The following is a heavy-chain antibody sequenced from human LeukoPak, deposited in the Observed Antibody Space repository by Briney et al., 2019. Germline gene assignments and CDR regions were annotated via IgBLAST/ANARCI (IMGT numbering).Heavy chain of an antibody. V-gene: IGHV4-31*03. Sequence: SETLSLTCTVSGGSISSGGYYWSWVRQHPGKGLEWIGYIYYSGSTYYNPSLKSRVTISVDTSKNQFSLMLSSVTAADTAVYYCAREGRHDSWGQGTLVTVSS. CDR3: AREGRHDS. CDR2: IYYSGST. J-gene: IGHJ5*02. D-gene: IGHD3-16*01. CDR1: GGSISSGGYY.